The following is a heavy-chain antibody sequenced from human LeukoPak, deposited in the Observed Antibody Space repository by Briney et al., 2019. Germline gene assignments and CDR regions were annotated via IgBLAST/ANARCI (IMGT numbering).Heavy chain of an antibody. J-gene: IGHJ5*02. D-gene: IGHD3-3*01. CDR2: MNPNSGNT. CDR3: ARVPTYYDFWSGYYPNWFDP. CDR1: GYTFTSYD. Sequence: EASVKVSCKASGYTFTSYDINWVRQATGQGLEWMGWMNPNSGNTGYAQKSQGRVTMTRNTSISTAYMELSSLRSEDTAVYYCARVPTYYDFWSGYYPNWFDPWGQGTLVTVSS. V-gene: IGHV1-8*01.